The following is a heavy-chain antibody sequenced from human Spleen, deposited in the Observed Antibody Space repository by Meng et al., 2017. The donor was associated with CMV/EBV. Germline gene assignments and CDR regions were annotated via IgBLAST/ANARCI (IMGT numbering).Heavy chain of an antibody. J-gene: IGHJ6*02. D-gene: IGHD2-2*02. CDR2: ISGSGGST. CDR1: GFISSDAW. V-gene: IGHV3-23*01. Sequence: GGSLRLSCAASGFISSDAWMNWVRQAPGKGLEWVSAISGSGGSTYYADSVKGRFTISRDNSKNTLYLQMNSLRAEDTAVYYCAKARAYCSSTSCYKAGMDVWGQGTTVTVSS. CDR3: AKARAYCSSTSCYKAGMDV.